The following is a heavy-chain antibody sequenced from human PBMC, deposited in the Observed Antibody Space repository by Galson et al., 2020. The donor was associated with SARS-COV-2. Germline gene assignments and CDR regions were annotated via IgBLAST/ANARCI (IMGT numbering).Heavy chain of an antibody. CDR3: ARPGLYYYDSSGYYNDAFDI. J-gene: IGHJ3*02. Sequence: GESLKISCAASGFTFSSYWMHWVRQAPGKGLVWVSRINSDGSSTSYADSVKGRFTISRDNAKNTLYLQMNSLRAEATAVYYCARPGLYYYDSSGYYNDAFDIWGQGTMVTVSS. CDR2: INSDGSST. D-gene: IGHD3-22*01. CDR1: GFTFSSYW. V-gene: IGHV3-74*01.